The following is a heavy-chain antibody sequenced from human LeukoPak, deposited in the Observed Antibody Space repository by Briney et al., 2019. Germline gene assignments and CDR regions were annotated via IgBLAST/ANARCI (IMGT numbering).Heavy chain of an antibody. V-gene: IGHV3-74*01. J-gene: IGHJ4*02. D-gene: IGHD2-2*01. CDR1: GFTFSSYW. CDR3: LSNTNWF. CDR2: INTDGSIT. Sequence: GGSLRLPCAASGFTFSSYWMHWVRQAPGKGLLCVSRINTDGSITSYADSVKGRFTISRDNAKNTLYLQMNSLRAEDTAVYYCLSNTNWFWGQGTMVTVSS.